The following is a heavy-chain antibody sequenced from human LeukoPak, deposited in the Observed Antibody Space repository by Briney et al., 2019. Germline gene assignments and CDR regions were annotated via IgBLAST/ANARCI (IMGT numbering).Heavy chain of an antibody. D-gene: IGHD2-15*01. CDR2: IYYSGST. CDR3: ARHLCSGGSCYSNWFDP. CDR1: GGSMSSYY. V-gene: IGHV4-59*08. Sequence: SETLSLTCTVSGGSMSSYYWIWIRQPPGKGLEWIGYIYYSGSTNYNPSLKSRVTISVDTSKNQFSLKLSSVTAADTAVYYCARHLCSGGSCYSNWFDPWGQGTLVTFSS. J-gene: IGHJ5*02.